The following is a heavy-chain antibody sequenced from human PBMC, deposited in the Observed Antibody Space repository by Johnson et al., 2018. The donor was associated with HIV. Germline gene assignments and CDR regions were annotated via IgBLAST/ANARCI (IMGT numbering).Heavy chain of an antibody. CDR2: ISYDGSNK. J-gene: IGHJ3*02. CDR3: AREGWALI. D-gene: IGHD1-26*01. Sequence: QVQLVESGGGVVQPGRSLRPSCAASGFTFSSYAMHWVRQAPGKGLEWVAVISYDGSNKYYADSVKGRFTISRDNSKNTLYLQMNSLRAEDTAVYYCAREGWALIWGQGTMVTVSS. V-gene: IGHV3-30-3*01. CDR1: GFTFSSYA.